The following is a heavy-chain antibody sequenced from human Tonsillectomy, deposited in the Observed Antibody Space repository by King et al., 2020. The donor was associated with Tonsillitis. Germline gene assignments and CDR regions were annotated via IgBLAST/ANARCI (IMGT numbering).Heavy chain of an antibody. D-gene: IGHD6-13*01. Sequence: HVQLVESGGGVVQPGRSLRLSCAASGFTLRRYGMHWVRQAPGKGLEWVAIISYDGSTKNYADSVKGRFTISRDNSKNTLYLEINSLRAEDTAVYYCAKDLSSSWALDYWGQGTLVTVSS. CDR2: ISYDGSTK. J-gene: IGHJ4*02. CDR3: AKDLSSSWALDY. CDR1: GFTLRRYG. V-gene: IGHV3-30*18.